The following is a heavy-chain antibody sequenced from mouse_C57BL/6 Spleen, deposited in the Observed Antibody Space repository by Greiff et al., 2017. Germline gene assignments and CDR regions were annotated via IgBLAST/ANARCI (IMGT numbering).Heavy chain of an antibody. V-gene: IGHV3-1*01. Sequence: VQLKESGPGMVKPSQSLSLTCTVTGYSITSGYDWHWIRHFPGNKLEWMGYISYSGSTNYNPSLKSRISITHDTSKNHFFLKLNSVTTEDTATYYCARGLGSYWYFDVWGTGTTVTVSS. CDR2: ISYSGST. CDR1: GYSITSGYD. D-gene: IGHD3-3*01. CDR3: ARGLGSYWYFDV. J-gene: IGHJ1*03.